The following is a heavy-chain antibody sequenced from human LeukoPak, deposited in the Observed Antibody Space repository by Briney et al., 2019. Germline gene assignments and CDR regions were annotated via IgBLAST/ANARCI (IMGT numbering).Heavy chain of an antibody. D-gene: IGHD5-12*01. J-gene: IGHJ4*02. CDR3: ARSLDGYSGYENYFDY. Sequence: GGSLRLSCAASGFTFSSYGMHWVRQAPGKGLEWVAVIWYDGSNKYYAASVKGRFTISRDNSKNTLYLQMNSLRAEDTAVYYCARSLDGYSGYENYFDYWGQGTLVTVSS. CDR1: GFTFSSYG. CDR2: IWYDGSNK. V-gene: IGHV3-33*01.